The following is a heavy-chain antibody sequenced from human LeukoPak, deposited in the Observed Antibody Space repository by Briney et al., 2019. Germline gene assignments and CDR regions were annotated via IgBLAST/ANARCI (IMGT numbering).Heavy chain of an antibody. V-gene: IGHV1-24*01. CDR2: FDPEDGET. CDR3: ATGGYGSGSYYSGAHFDY. D-gene: IGHD3-10*01. CDR1: GYTLTELF. Sequence: GASVKVSCKVSGYTLTELFMHWARQAPGKGLEWMGGFDPEDGETIYAQKFQGRVTMTEDTSTDTAYMELSSLRSEDTAVYYCATGGYGSGSYYSGAHFDYWGQGTLVTVSS. J-gene: IGHJ4*02.